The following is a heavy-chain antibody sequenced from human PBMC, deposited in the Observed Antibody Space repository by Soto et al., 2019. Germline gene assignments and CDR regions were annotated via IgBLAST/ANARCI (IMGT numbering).Heavy chain of an antibody. CDR3: ARATSVDAY. V-gene: IGHV3-7*01. CDR2: IKQDGSEK. CDR1: GFAFSGYW. J-gene: IGHJ4*02. D-gene: IGHD5-12*01. Sequence: EVQLVESGGDLVQPGGSLRLCCAASGFAFSGYWMSWVRQAPGKGLEGVANIKQDGSEKYYVDSVKGRFTISRDNAKNSLYLQMNSLRVEDTAVYYCARATSVDAYWGQGTLVTVSS.